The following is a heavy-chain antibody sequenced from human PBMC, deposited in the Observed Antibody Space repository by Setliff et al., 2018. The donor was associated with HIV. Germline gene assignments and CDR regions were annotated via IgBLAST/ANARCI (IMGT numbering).Heavy chain of an antibody. Sequence: GASVKVSCKASGYTFTGYYMHWVRQAPGQGLEWMGWINPDSGGTNLAQKFLGRVTLTRDTSISTAYMELSRLRSDDTAVYYWARNVPGILPRWVGFDPWGQGTLVTVSS. CDR1: GYTFTGYY. CDR2: INPDSGGT. CDR3: ARNVPGILPRWVGFDP. V-gene: IGHV1-2*02. J-gene: IGHJ5*02. D-gene: IGHD1-20*01.